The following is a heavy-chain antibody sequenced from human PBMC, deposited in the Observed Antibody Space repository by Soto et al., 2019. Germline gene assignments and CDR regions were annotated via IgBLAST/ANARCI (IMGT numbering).Heavy chain of an antibody. CDR1: GVTFSSYG. Sequence: PWGSLRLSCAASGVTFSSYGMHLVRHAPGKGLEWVAVISYDGSNKYYADSVKGRFTISRDNSKNTLYLQMNSLRAEDTAVYYCAKARLELPLNWFDPWGQGTLVTVSS. V-gene: IGHV3-30*18. D-gene: IGHD1-7*01. CDR3: AKARLELPLNWFDP. CDR2: ISYDGSNK. J-gene: IGHJ5*02.